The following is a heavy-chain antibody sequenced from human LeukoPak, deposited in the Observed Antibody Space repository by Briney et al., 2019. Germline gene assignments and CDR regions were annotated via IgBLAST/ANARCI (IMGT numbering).Heavy chain of an antibody. D-gene: IGHD2-15*01. CDR1: GFHFNTHG. CDR2: ISYDGSNK. J-gene: IGHJ6*03. V-gene: IGHV3-30*03. CDR3: ASRHCSGGSCYYYYYYMDV. Sequence: GGTLRLSCAASGFHFNTHGMHWVRQAPGKGLEWVAVISYDGSNKYYADSVKGRFTISRDNSKNTLYLQMNSLRAEDTAVYYCASRHCSGGSCYYYYYYMDVWGKGTTVTVSS.